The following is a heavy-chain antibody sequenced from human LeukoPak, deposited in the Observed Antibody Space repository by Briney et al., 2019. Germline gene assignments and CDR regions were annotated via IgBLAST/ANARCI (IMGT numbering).Heavy chain of an antibody. CDR1: GITLSNYG. V-gene: IGHV3-23*01. Sequence: GGTLTLSCAVSGITLSNYGMSWVRQAPGKGLEWVAGISGSGGSTNYADSVKGRFTISRDNPKNTLFPQMKSLRAEDTAVYFCAKRGVVIRVILVGFHKEAYYFDSWGQGALVTVSS. D-gene: IGHD3-22*01. CDR2: ISGSGGST. CDR3: AKRGVVIRVILVGFHKEAYYFDS. J-gene: IGHJ4*02.